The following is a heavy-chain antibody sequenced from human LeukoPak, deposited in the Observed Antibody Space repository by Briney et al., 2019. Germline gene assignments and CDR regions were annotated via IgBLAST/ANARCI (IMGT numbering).Heavy chain of an antibody. Sequence: GSVKVSCKASGYTFSDYYMYWLRQAPGQGLEWMGRINPNSGGTNYAQKFQGRVTMTRDTSISTAYMELSRLRSDDTAVYYCAREGYYYYYMDVWGKGTTVTVSS. CDR3: AREGYYYYYMDV. V-gene: IGHV1-2*06. J-gene: IGHJ6*03. CDR1: GYTFSDYY. CDR2: INPNSGGT.